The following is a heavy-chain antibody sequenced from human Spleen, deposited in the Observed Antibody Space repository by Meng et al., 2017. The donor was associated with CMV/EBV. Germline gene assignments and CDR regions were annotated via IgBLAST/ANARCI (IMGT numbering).Heavy chain of an antibody. CDR2: ISGSGGGT. D-gene: IGHD6-19*01. V-gene: IGHV3-23*01. Sequence: AVGWVRQAPGKGLEWVSGISGSGGGTYYADSEKGRFTISRDNSKNKLYLQMNSLRAEDTALYYCAKVIGGGWCRVNVIANQGFDYWGQGTLVTVSS. J-gene: IGHJ4*02. CDR1: A. CDR3: AKVIGGGWCRVNVIANQGFDY.